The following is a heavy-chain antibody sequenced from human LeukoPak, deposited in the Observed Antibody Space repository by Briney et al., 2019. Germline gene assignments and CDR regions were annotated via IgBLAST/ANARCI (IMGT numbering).Heavy chain of an antibody. CDR1: GGSMSSYY. V-gene: IGHV4-59*01. Sequence: SETLSLTCTVSGGSMSSYYWSWIRQPPGKGLEWIGSIYSSGSTNYHPSLKSRVTISVDTSKNQFSLNLNSVTAADTAVYYCARARRSGTSFSFDNWGRGTLVTVSS. CDR3: ARARRSGTSFSFDN. D-gene: IGHD2-2*01. J-gene: IGHJ4*02. CDR2: IYSSGST.